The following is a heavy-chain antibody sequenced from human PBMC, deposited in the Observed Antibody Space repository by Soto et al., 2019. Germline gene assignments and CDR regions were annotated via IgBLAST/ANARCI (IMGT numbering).Heavy chain of an antibody. D-gene: IGHD3-10*01. V-gene: IGHV3-7*05. CDR3: ARLRWFGELLLPSYYFAY. CDR2: IKQDGSEK. Sequence: EVQLVESGGGLVQPGGSLRLSCAASGFTFSSYWMSWVRQAPGKGLEWVANIKQDGSEKYYVDSVKGRFTISRDNAKNSLYLQMNSLRAEDTAVYYCARLRWFGELLLPSYYFAYWGQGTLVTVSS. CDR1: GFTFSSYW. J-gene: IGHJ4*02.